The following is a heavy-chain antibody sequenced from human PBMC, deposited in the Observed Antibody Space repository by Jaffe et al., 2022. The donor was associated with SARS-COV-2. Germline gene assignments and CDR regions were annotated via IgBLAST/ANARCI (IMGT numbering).Heavy chain of an antibody. CDR3: ARPGYSSTWYHWYFDL. V-gene: IGHV3-30*04. J-gene: IGHJ2*01. D-gene: IGHD6-13*01. Sequence: QVQLVESGGGVVQPGRSLGLSCAASGFTFSLYAMHWVRQAPGKGLEWVAVMSNDGSHNYYADSVKGRFTISRDNSKNTLYLQINSLRAEDTAVYYCARPGYSSTWYHWYFDLWGRGTLVTVSS. CDR1: GFTFSLYA. CDR2: MSNDGSHN.